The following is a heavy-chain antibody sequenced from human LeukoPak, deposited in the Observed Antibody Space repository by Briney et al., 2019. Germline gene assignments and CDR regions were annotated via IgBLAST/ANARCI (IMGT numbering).Heavy chain of an antibody. V-gene: IGHV4-4*07. D-gene: IGHD3-22*01. CDR2: IYTSGST. Sequence: SETLSLTCTVSGGSISSYYWSWIRQPAGKGLEWIGRIYTSGSTNYNPSLKSRVTMSVDTSKNQFSLKLSSVTAADTAVYYCARADSDYDSSGYYSRWAFYFDYWGQGTLVTVSS. CDR3: ARADSDYDSSGYYSRWAFYFDY. CDR1: GGSISSYY. J-gene: IGHJ4*02.